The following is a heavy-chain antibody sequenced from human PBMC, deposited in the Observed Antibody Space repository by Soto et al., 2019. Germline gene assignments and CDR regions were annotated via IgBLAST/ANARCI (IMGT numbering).Heavy chain of an antibody. CDR3: ARGRYCIRGSGYFDY. V-gene: IGHV3-7*01. J-gene: IGHJ4*02. D-gene: IGHD2-15*01. CDR2: IKQDGSEK. CDR1: GFTFSDYY. Sequence: DVQLVESGGGLVQPGGSLRLSCAASGFTFSDYYMSWVRQAPGKGLEWVANIKQDGSEKYYVDSLKGRFTISRDNLKNSLYLQMNSLRAEDTAVYYCARGRYCIRGSGYFDYWGQGTLVTVSS.